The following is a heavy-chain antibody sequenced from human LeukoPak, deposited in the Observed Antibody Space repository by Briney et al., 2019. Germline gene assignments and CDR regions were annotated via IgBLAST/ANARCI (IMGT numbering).Heavy chain of an antibody. D-gene: IGHD3-22*01. CDR1: GFTFSSFG. Sequence: PGRSLRLSCAASGFTFSSFGIHWVRQAPGKGLEWVAVMWFDGSIKYYADSVKGRFTISRDNSKNTLFLQMDTLRAEDTAVYYCARDSSLPDSSGYYDYWGQGTQVTVSS. CDR3: ARDSSLPDSSGYYDY. V-gene: IGHV3-33*01. CDR2: MWFDGSIK. J-gene: IGHJ4*02.